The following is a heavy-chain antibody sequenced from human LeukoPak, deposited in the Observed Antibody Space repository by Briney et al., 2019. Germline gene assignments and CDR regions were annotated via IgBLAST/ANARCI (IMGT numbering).Heavy chain of an antibody. CDR1: GFTFSSYA. CDR3: ARERGASAGFDL. J-gene: IGHJ2*01. V-gene: IGHV3-30*04. Sequence: GGSLRLSCAASGFTFSSYATHWVRQAPGKGLEWVAVISYDGSNKYYADSVKGRFTISRDNSKNTLYLQMNSLRAEDTAVYYCARERGASAGFDLWGRGTLVTVSS. CDR2: ISYDGSNK.